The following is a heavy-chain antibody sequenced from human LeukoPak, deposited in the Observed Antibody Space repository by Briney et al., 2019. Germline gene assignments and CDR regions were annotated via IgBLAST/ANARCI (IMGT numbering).Heavy chain of an antibody. CDR1: GFTFSGYS. J-gene: IGHJ4*02. CDR2: ISTTSDYL. D-gene: IGHD6-13*01. CDR3: ARGGIYSQGFDY. V-gene: IGHV3-21*01. Sequence: PGGSLRLSCAASGFTFSGYSMNWVRQAPGKGLEWVSSISTTSDYLHYADSLKGRVAISRDNAKNSLYLQMNSLRAEDTAVYYCARGGIYSQGFDYWGQGSLVTVSS.